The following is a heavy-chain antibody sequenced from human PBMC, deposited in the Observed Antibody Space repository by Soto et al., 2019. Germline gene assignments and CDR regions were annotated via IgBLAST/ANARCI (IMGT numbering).Heavy chain of an antibody. V-gene: IGHV1-69*02. CDR2: IIPILGIA. D-gene: IGHD2-15*01. Sequence: QVQLVQSGAEVKKPGSSVKVSCKASGGTFSSYTISWVRQAPGQGLEWMGRIIPILGIANYAQKFQGRVTXXADKSTSTAYMELSSLRSEDTAVYYCARKVGGGDYWGQGTLVTVSS. CDR3: ARKVGGGDY. CDR1: GGTFSSYT. J-gene: IGHJ4*02.